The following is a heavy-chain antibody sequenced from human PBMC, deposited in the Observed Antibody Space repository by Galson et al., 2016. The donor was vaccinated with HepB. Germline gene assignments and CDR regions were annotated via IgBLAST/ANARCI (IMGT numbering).Heavy chain of an antibody. Sequence: SLRLSCASSAFTFSRYSMRCVRHAPGTALECLSSIRSSSDYIPYAYSVKGRFTISTDNSKNPLYLHLSSLRADDTAVYYCARAMGQYQLLPFAMNVWGQGTMVAVSS. CDR1: AFTFSRYS. D-gene: IGHD2-2*01. J-gene: IGHJ6*02. V-gene: IGHV3-21*01. CDR3: ARAMGQYQLLPFAMNV. CDR2: IRSSSDYI.